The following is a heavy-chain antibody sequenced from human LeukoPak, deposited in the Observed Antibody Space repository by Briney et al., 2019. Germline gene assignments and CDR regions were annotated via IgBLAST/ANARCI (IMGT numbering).Heavy chain of an antibody. D-gene: IGHD5-12*01. CDR2: INWNSDSI. CDR1: GFTFDDYA. V-gene: IGHV3-9*01. CDR3: TINGGGDSGYGNFDY. J-gene: IGHJ4*02. Sequence: GGSLRLSCAVSGFTFDDYAMHWVRQVPGKGLEWVSGINWNSDSIGYADSVKGRFTTSRDNAKNSLYLQMNSLRAEDTAFYYCTINGGGDSGYGNFDYWGQGTLVTVSS.